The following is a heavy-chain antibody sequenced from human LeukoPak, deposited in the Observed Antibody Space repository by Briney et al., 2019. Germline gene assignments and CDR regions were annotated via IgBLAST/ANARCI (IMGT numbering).Heavy chain of an antibody. CDR3: AKEGEQFVYYNYYMDV. Sequence: GGSLRLSCAASGFTFSNYGMHWVRQAPGKGLEWVAFIRYDESNKYYADSVKGRFSISRDNSKSTLYLQMNSLRAEDTAVYYCAKEGEQFVYYNYYMDVWGKGTTVTVSS. J-gene: IGHJ6*03. D-gene: IGHD6-6*01. V-gene: IGHV3-30*02. CDR1: GFTFSNYG. CDR2: IRYDESNK.